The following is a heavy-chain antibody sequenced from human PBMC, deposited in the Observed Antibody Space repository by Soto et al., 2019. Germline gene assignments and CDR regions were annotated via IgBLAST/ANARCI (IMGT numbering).Heavy chain of an antibody. V-gene: IGHV3-23*01. CDR1: GITISNYP. CDR2: ISGSGDRT. J-gene: IGHJ4*02. CDR3: VKDDGGYASTGAH. D-gene: IGHD3-22*01. Sequence: EVQLLESGGGLVQPGGSLRLSCAASGITISNYPMSWVRQAPGKGLDWVSGISGSGDRTYYGDSAKGRFTISKDISKNSLCLQLDRLGVEDRAVYFCVKDDGGYASTGAHWGQGTLVTVSS.